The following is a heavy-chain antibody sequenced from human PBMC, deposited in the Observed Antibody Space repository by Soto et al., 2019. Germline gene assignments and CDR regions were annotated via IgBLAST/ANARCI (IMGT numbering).Heavy chain of an antibody. CDR1: GYSISSGYY. J-gene: IGHJ5*02. Sequence: PSETLSLTCAVSGYSISSGYYWGWIRQPPGKGLEWIGSIYHSGSTYYNPSLKSRVTISVDTSKNQFSLKLSSVTAADTAVYYCARVLNMVRGVKYNCFDPWGQGTLVTVSS. CDR3: ARVLNMVRGVKYNCFDP. V-gene: IGHV4-38-2*01. D-gene: IGHD3-10*01. CDR2: IYHSGST.